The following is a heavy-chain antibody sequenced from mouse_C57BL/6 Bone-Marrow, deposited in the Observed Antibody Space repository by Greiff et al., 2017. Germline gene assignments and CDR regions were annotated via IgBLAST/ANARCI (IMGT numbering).Heavy chain of an antibody. CDR1: GFTFSSYG. V-gene: IGHV5-6*01. CDR2: ISSGGSYT. Sequence: EVNLVESGGDLVKPGGSLKLSCAASGFTFSSYGMSWVRQTPDKRLEWVATISSGGSYTYYPDSVKGRFTISRDNAKNTLYLQMSSLKSEDTAMYYCARDYDDGYWGQGTLVTVSA. J-gene: IGHJ3*01. D-gene: IGHD2-4*01. CDR3: ARDYDDGY.